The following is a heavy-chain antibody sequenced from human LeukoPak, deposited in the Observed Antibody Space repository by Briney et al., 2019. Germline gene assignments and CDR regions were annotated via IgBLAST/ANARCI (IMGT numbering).Heavy chain of an antibody. Sequence: SETLSLICTVSGGSISSYYWSWIRQPPGKGLEWIGYIFYSGSTNYNPSLKSRVSISVDTSKNQFSLKLRSVTAADTAVYYCARSRPPRSYYYYMDVWGKGTTVTISS. D-gene: IGHD3-16*02. V-gene: IGHV4-59*01. J-gene: IGHJ6*03. CDR1: GGSISSYY. CDR3: ARSRPPRSYYYYMDV. CDR2: IFYSGST.